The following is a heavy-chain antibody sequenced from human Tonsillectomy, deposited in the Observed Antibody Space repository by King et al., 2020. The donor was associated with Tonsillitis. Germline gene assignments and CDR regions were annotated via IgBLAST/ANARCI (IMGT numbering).Heavy chain of an antibody. CDR1: GFTFSSYS. V-gene: IGHV3-21*01. CDR2: ISSSSSYI. J-gene: IGHJ6*02. Sequence: VQLVESGGGLVKPGGSLRLSCAASGFTFSSYSMNWVRQAPGKGLEWVSSISSSSSYIYYADSVKGRFTISRDNAKNSLYLQMNSLRAEDTALYYCARDLQNLWFGELLSVPYYYYGMDVWGQGTTVTVSS. CDR3: ARDLQNLWFGELLSVPYYYYGMDV. D-gene: IGHD3-10*01.